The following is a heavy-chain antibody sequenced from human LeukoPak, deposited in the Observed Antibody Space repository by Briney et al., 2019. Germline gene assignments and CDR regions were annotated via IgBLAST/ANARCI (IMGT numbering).Heavy chain of an antibody. Sequence: GGSLRLSCAASGFTFSSYGMHWVRQAPGKGLEWVAFIRYDGSNKYYADSVKGRFTISRDNSKNTPYLQMNSLRAEDMAVYYCAKDLVVYCSSTSCYMDVWGKGTTVTVSS. V-gene: IGHV3-30*02. D-gene: IGHD2-2*01. J-gene: IGHJ6*04. CDR3: AKDLVVYCSSTSCYMDV. CDR1: GFTFSSYG. CDR2: IRYDGSNK.